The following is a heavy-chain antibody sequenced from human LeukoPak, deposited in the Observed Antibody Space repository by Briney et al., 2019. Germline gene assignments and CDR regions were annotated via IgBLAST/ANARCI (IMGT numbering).Heavy chain of an antibody. CDR2: IKQVGGEQ. Sequence: GGSLRLSCVASGFTFNRYWMTWVRQAPGKGLECVATIKQVGGEQYYVDSVKGRFTISRDNAKSSLYLQMNSLRAVDTAVFFCARLRGVAIAVVPFDSWGQGVLVTVSS. D-gene: IGHD2-15*01. CDR3: ARLRGVAIAVVPFDS. V-gene: IGHV3-7*01. CDR1: GFTFNRYW. J-gene: IGHJ4*02.